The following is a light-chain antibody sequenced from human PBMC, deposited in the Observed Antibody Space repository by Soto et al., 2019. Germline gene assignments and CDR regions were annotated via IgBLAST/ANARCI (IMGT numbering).Light chain of an antibody. V-gene: IGKV1-5*01. CDR3: QQYNSYRT. J-gene: IGKJ1*01. Sequence: DIQMTQSPATLSASLGDRVTITCRARQSISSWLAWYQQKPGKAPKLLIYDASILESGVPSRLRGSGSGTVFTLTISSPHPDDFATYYCQQYNSYRTFGQGTKVDI. CDR2: DAS. CDR1: QSISSW.